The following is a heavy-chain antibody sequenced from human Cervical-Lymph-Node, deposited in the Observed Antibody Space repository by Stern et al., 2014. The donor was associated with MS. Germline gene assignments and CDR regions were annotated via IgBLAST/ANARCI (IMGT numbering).Heavy chain of an antibody. J-gene: IGHJ4*02. D-gene: IGHD6-13*01. CDR2: SLSDGTKE. CDR3: ARDDRTSWYGGMPH. CDR1: GFTFSGYG. Sequence: VQLVESGGGAVQPGGSLRLSCATSGFTFSGYGMYWVRQAPGKGLEWVAISLSDGTKEDYADSVKGRFTISRDNSKNTLYLQMTSLRAEDTAVYYCARDDRTSWYGGMPHWGQGTLVTVSS. V-gene: IGHV3-33*01.